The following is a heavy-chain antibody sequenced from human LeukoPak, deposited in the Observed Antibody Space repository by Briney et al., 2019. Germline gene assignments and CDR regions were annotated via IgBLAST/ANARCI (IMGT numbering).Heavy chain of an antibody. V-gene: IGHV3-23*01. D-gene: IGHD3-9*01. CDR1: GVTFSSYA. Sequence: GGSLRLSCAASGVTFSSYAMSWVRQAPGKGLEWVSAISGSGGSTYYADSVKGRFTISRDNSKNTLYLQMNSLRAEDTAVYYCAKGADILTGYDPYYYYGMDVWGQGTTVTVSS. CDR3: AKGADILTGYDPYYYYGMDV. CDR2: ISGSGGST. J-gene: IGHJ6*02.